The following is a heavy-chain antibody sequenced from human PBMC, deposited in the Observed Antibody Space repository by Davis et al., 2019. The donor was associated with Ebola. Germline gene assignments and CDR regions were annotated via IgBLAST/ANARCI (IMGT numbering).Heavy chain of an antibody. D-gene: IGHD6-6*01. J-gene: IGHJ4*02. CDR1: GFSFIDAW. CDR3: TTGHYSSSRGY. CDR2: FKSKAHGGAI. Sequence: PGGSLRLSCEGSGFSFIDAWMTWVRQAPGKGPEWVARFKSKAHGGAIEYAAPVKGRFTMSRDDSKNTLYLQMNSLKTEDTAVYYCTTGHYSSSRGYWGQGTLVTVSS. V-gene: IGHV3-15*01.